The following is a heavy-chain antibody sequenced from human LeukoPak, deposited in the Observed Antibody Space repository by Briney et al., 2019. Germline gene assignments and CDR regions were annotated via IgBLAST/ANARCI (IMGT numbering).Heavy chain of an antibody. J-gene: IGHJ6*02. CDR1: GGSISSYY. V-gene: IGHV4-59*08. CDR3: ARLLRGYYYGMDV. Sequence: SETLSLTCTVSGGSISSYYWSWIRQPPGKGLEWIGYIYYSGSTNYTPSLKSRVTISVDTSKNQFSLKLSSVTAADTAVYYCARLLRGYYYGMDVWGQGTTVTVSS. CDR2: IYYSGST.